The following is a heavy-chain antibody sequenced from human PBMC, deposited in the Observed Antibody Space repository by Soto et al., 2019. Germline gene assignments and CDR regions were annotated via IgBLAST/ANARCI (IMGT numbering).Heavy chain of an antibody. CDR1: GYHLRPHW. CDR3: SLHTGYYCYYGMDG. V-gene: IGHV5-10-1*01. Sequence: GESLTISCEGSGYHLRPHWINWVRQMPGKGLEWMGRIDPSQSYFNYNPSFQGHVTISADKSTGTAYLQWSSLEASDTAMYYWSLHTGYYCYYGMDGWGHGTTVTVSS. D-gene: IGHD4-17*01. J-gene: IGHJ6*02. CDR2: IDPSQSYF.